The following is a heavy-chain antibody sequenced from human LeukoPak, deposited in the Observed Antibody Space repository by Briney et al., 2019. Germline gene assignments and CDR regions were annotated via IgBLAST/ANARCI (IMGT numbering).Heavy chain of an antibody. CDR2: INPNSGGT. J-gene: IGHJ5*02. CDR3: AREGGAYCSSTSCSFEKYNWFDP. Sequence: ASVKVSCKASGYTFTGYYMHWARQAPGQGLEWMGRINPNSGGTNYAQKFQGRVTMTRDTSISTAYMELSRLRSDDTAVYYCAREGGAYCSSTSCSFEKYNWFDPWGQGTLVTVSS. CDR1: GYTFTGYY. D-gene: IGHD2-2*01. V-gene: IGHV1-2*06.